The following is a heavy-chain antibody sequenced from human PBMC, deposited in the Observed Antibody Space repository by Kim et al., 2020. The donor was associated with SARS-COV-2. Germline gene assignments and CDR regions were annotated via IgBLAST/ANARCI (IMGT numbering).Heavy chain of an antibody. CDR1: GGSISSDNW. D-gene: IGHD3-10*01. Sequence: SETLSLTCAVSGGSISSDNWWSWVRQAPGKGLEWIGEVYHNGHTNYSPSLKSRVTISVDKSKSQFSLSLNFVTAADTAVYYCARAVSGGSGGYGGSDLFDVGGHGTMVAVS. J-gene: IGHJ3*01. CDR3: ARAVSGGSGGYGGSDLFDV. V-gene: IGHV4-4*02. CDR2: VYHNGHT.